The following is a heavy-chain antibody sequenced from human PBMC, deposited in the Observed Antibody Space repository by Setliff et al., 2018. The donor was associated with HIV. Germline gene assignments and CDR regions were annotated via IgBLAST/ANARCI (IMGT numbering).Heavy chain of an antibody. CDR2: IYYSGST. V-gene: IGHV4-59*01. CDR3: ARDQAGATYYRAFDI. J-gene: IGHJ3*02. Sequence: SETLSLTCTVFGGSISSYYWSWIRQPPGKGLEWIGYIYYSGSTNYNPSLKSRVTISVDTSKNQFSLKLSSVTAADTAVYYCARDQAGATYYRAFDIWGQGTMVT. CDR1: GGSISSYY. D-gene: IGHD1-26*01.